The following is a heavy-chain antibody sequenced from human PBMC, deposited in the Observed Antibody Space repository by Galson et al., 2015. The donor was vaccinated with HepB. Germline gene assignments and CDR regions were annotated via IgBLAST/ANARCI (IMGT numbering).Heavy chain of an antibody. V-gene: IGHV3-23*01. Sequence: SLRLSCATSGFTFSNYAMSWVRQAPGKGLEWVATIRNGGGTTWYADSVKGRFTISRDNSKDMLYLQMNSLRAEDTAVYYCAKPPSCHQLVPEYFCLWGPGALVIVS. CDR3: AKPPSCHQLVPEYFCL. CDR1: GFTFSNYA. J-gene: IGHJ1*01. D-gene: IGHD6-13*01. CDR2: IRNGGGTT.